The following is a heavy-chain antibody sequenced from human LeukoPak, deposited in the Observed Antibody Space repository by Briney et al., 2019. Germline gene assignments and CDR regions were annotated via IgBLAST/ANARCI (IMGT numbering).Heavy chain of an antibody. CDR2: ISYDGSNK. D-gene: IGHD3-10*01. CDR3: AKDSHGSFDY. Sequence: AGGSLRLSCAASGFTFRSYAMSWVRQAPGKGLEWVAVISYDGSNKYYEDSVKGRFTISRDNSKNTLYLQMNSLRAEDTAVYYCAKDSHGSFDYWGQGTLVTVSS. CDR1: GFTFRSYA. V-gene: IGHV3-30*18. J-gene: IGHJ4*02.